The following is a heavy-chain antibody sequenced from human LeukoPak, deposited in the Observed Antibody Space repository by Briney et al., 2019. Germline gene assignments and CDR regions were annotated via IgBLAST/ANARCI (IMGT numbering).Heavy chain of an antibody. CDR3: VRSTGFGELFPFDY. V-gene: IGHV3-48*03. Sequence: GGSLRLSCVTSGFTFSSYEMNWVRQAPGKGLEWVSHIGGSDTSIDYADSVKGRFTISRDNAKNSLFLQMNSLRAEDTAVYYCVRSTGFGELFPFDYWGQGTQVTVSS. CDR1: GFTFSSYE. CDR2: IGGSDTSI. J-gene: IGHJ4*02. D-gene: IGHD3-10*01.